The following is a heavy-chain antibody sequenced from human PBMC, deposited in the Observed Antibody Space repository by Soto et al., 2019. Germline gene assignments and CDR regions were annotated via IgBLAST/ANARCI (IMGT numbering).Heavy chain of an antibody. CDR2: ISNNGAHT. J-gene: IGHJ6*03. CDR3: ARRGYGSRWPNVYMDV. D-gene: IGHD6-13*01. Sequence: EAQLVESGGGLVQPGGSLRLSFAASGFTFRNYEMHWVPQAPGKGLEYVSGISNNGAHTDYAKSVKGRFTISRDNSENTLYLQMGSLRAEDMALYYCARRGYGSRWPNVYMDVWGKGTTVTVSS. V-gene: IGHV3-64*01. CDR1: GFTFRNYE.